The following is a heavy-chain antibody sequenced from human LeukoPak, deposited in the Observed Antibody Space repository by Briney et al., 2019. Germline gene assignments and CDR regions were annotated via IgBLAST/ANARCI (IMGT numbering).Heavy chain of an antibody. D-gene: IGHD1-1*01. Sequence: SETLSLTCTVSGASISSGDFYWSWIRQSPEKGLEWIGYIYFSGTVYYNPFLKSRVTISVDTSKNQFSLKLSSVTAADTAVYYCSRAVQASLQPRFDPWGQGTLVTVSS. V-gene: IGHV4-30-4*08. CDR3: SRAVQASLQPRFDP. CDR2: IYFSGTV. J-gene: IGHJ5*02. CDR1: GASISSGDFY.